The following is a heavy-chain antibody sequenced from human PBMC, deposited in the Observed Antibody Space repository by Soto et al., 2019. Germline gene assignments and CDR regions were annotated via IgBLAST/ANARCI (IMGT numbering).Heavy chain of an antibody. CDR1: GFTFSNAW. V-gene: IGHV3-15*01. J-gene: IGHJ6*03. CDR2: IKSKTDGGTT. CDR3: TTDPKDYGDHLGYYYYMDV. Sequence: PGGSLRLSCAASGFTFSNAWMIWVRQAPGKGLEWVGRIKSKTDGGTTDYAAPVKGRFTISRDDSKNTLYLQMNSLKTEDTAVYYCTTDPKDYGDHLGYYYYMDVWGKGTTVNVSS. D-gene: IGHD4-17*01.